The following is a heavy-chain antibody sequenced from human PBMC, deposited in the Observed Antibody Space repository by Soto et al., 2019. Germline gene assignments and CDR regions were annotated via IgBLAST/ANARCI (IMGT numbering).Heavy chain of an antibody. J-gene: IGHJ4*02. CDR2: IKSKAYGGTT. Sequence: PGGSLRLSCAASGFTFSNAWMNWVRQGPGKGLEWVGRIKSKAYGGTTDYAAPVKGRFTISRDDSRDTLYLQMNSLKTEDTAVYYCARGASASAYSPLDYWAQGTLVTVSS. D-gene: IGHD3-22*01. V-gene: IGHV3-15*01. CDR1: GFTFSNAW. CDR3: ARGASASAYSPLDY.